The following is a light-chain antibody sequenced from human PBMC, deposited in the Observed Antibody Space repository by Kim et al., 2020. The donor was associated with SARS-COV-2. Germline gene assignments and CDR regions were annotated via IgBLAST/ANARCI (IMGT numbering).Light chain of an antibody. J-gene: IGKJ1*01. CDR1: QSVSSSY. CDR3: QQYGSSPQT. CDR2: GAS. V-gene: IGKV3-20*01. Sequence: SQGERATLSCRASQSVSSSYLAWYQQKPGQAPRLLIYGASSRATGIPDRFSGSGSGTDFTLTISRLEPEDFAVYYCQQYGSSPQTFGQVTKVDIK.